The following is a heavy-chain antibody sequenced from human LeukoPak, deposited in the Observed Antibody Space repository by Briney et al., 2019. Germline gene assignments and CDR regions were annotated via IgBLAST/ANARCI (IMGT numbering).Heavy chain of an antibody. CDR3: ATNYYQNGHAFDI. Sequence: PSETLSLTCAVYGGSFSGYYWSWIRQPPGKGLEWIGEINHSGSTNYNPSLKSRVTISVDTSKNQFSLKLSSVTAADTAVYYCATNYYQNGHAFDIWGQGTMVTVSS. CDR2: INHSGST. V-gene: IGHV4-34*01. CDR1: GGSFSGYY. D-gene: IGHD3-10*01. J-gene: IGHJ3*02.